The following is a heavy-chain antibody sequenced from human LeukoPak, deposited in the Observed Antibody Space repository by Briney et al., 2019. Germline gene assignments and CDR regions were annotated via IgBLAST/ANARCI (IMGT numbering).Heavy chain of an antibody. CDR2: IYYSGST. Sequence: PSETLSLTCTVSGGSISSYYWSWIRQPPGKGLEWIGYIYYSGSTNYNPSLKSRVTISVDTSKNQFSLKRSSVTAADTAVYYCASTPEIYCSGGSCYSGWGWFDPWGQGTLVTVSS. D-gene: IGHD2-15*01. J-gene: IGHJ5*02. CDR1: GGSISSYY. V-gene: IGHV4-59*01. CDR3: ASTPEIYCSGGSCYSGWGWFDP.